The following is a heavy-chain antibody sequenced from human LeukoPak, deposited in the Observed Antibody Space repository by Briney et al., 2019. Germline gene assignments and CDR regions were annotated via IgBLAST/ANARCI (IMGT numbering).Heavy chain of an antibody. CDR2: INSGYGNT. J-gene: IGHJ5*02. CDR3: ARDSYMAAADTWFDP. D-gene: IGHD6-13*01. CDR1: GYTFTTYA. V-gene: IGHV1-3*01. Sequence: ASVTVSCKASGYTFTTYAIHWVRQAPGQRLEWMGWINSGYGNTKYSQKFQGRVTITSDTSASTAYMEVRSLTSEDTAIYYCARDSYMAAADTWFDPWGQGTLVTVSS.